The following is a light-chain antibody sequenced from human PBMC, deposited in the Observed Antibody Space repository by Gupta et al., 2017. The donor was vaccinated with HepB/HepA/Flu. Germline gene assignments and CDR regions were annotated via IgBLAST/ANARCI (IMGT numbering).Light chain of an antibody. V-gene: IGKV3-20*01. CDR1: QSVGSSY. J-gene: IGKJ1*01. CDR2: GAS. Sequence: EIVLTQSPGTLSLSPGERATLSCRASQSVGSSYLAWYQQKPGQAPRLLIYGASSRATGIPDRFSGSGSGTDFTLTITRLAPEDFAVYYCQQYGSSPRTFGQGTKVEIK. CDR3: QQYGSSPRT.